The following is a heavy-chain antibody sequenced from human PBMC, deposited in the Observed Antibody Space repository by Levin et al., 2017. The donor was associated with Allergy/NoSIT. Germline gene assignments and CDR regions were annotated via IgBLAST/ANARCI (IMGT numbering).Heavy chain of an antibody. CDR1: GFSLSNARMG. J-gene: IGHJ6*02. D-gene: IGHD6-19*01. CDR2: IFSNDEK. CDR3: ARIPYSSGRRYDYGMDV. V-gene: IGHV2-26*01. Sequence: SGPTLVKPTETLTLTCTVSGFSLSNARMGVSWIRQPPGKALEWLAHIFSNDEKSYSTSLKSRLTISKDTSKSQVVLTMTNMDPVDTATYYCARIPYSSGRRYDYGMDVWGQGTTVTVSS.